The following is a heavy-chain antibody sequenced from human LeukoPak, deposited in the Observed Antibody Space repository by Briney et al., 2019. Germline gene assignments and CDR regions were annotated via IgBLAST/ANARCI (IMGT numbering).Heavy chain of an antibody. D-gene: IGHD3-10*01. V-gene: IGHV1-18*01. Sequence: GASVKVSCKTSGYTFTDYDITWVRQAPGQGLEWMGRVSPYNGNTYYSQRFQDRVTITKDTSTGTAYMDLGNLRTDDTAMYYCARNGRVRRVVKDLFEYWGQGTLVAVSS. CDR2: VSPYNGNT. CDR3: ARNGRVRRVVKDLFEY. J-gene: IGHJ4*02. CDR1: GYTFTDYD.